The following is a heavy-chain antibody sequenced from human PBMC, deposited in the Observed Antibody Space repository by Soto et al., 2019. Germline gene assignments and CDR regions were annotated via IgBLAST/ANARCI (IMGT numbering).Heavy chain of an antibody. Sequence: QLQLQESGSGLVKPSQTLSLTCAVSGGSISSGGYSWSWIRQPPGKGLEWIGYIYHSGSTYYNPSLQSRVTISVDRSKNQFSLKLSSVTAADTAVYYCARGYDSSGYYSTSNYYFDYWGQGTLVTVSS. CDR2: IYHSGST. CDR1: GGSISSGGYS. D-gene: IGHD3-22*01. CDR3: ARGYDSSGYYSTSNYYFDY. J-gene: IGHJ4*02. V-gene: IGHV4-30-2*01.